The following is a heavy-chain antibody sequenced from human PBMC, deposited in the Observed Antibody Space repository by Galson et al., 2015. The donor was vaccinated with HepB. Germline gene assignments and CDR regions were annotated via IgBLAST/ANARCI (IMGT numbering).Heavy chain of an antibody. Sequence: SLRLSCAASGFTFSSYAMHWVRQAPGKGLEWVAVISYDGSNKYYADSVKGRFTISRDNSKNTLYLQMNSLRAEDTAVYYCARLAAAGPNDYWGQGTLVTVSS. D-gene: IGHD6-13*01. CDR2: ISYDGSNK. CDR1: GFTFSSYA. J-gene: IGHJ4*02. CDR3: ARLAAAGPNDY. V-gene: IGHV3-30*04.